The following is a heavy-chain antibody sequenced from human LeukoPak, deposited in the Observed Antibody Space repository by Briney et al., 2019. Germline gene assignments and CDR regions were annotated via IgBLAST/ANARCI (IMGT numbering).Heavy chain of an antibody. Sequence: GGSLRLSCAASGFTFSSYWMNWVRQAPGKGLVWVSRIASDGSNTTYADSVKGRFSISRDNAKNTLYLQMNSLRVEDTAVYYCARGRPHGNDYWGQGTLVTVSS. CDR3: ARGRPHGNDY. J-gene: IGHJ4*02. D-gene: IGHD4-23*01. CDR2: IASDGSNT. CDR1: GFTFSSYW. V-gene: IGHV3-74*01.